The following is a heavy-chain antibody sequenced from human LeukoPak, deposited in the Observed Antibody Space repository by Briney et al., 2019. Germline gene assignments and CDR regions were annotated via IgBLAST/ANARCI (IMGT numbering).Heavy chain of an antibody. D-gene: IGHD2-2*01. V-gene: IGHV1-69*13. CDR3: ARDHSIVVVPAPADAFDI. CDR1: GGTFSSYA. Sequence: SVKVSCKASGGTFSSYAISWVRQDPGQGLEWMGGIIPIFGTANYAQKFQGRVTITADESTSTAYMELSSLRSEDTAVYYCARDHSIVVVPAPADAFDIWGQGTMVTVSS. J-gene: IGHJ3*02. CDR2: IIPIFGTA.